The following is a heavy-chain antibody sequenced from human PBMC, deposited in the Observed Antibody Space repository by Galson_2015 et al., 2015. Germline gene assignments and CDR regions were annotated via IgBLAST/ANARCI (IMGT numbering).Heavy chain of an antibody. D-gene: IGHD3-10*01. CDR1: GCTFSRSA. CDR3: AKRGGKTGHWYFDL. J-gene: IGHJ2*01. Sequence: SLRLSCAASGCTFSRSAMSWVRQAPGEGLEWVSGIRGSGAGTYYADSVKGRFTISRDTSKNMLYLQMNSLRDEDTAVYYCAKRGGKTGHWYFDLWGRGTLVTVSS. CDR2: IRGSGAGT. V-gene: IGHV3-23*01.